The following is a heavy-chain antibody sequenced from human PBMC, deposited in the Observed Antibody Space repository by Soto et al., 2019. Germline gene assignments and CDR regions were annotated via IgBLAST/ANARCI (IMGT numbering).Heavy chain of an antibody. Sequence: GASVKVSCKASGYTFTSYGISWVRQAPGQGLEWMGWISAYNGNTNYAPKLQGRVTMTTDTSTSTAYMELRGLRSDDTAVYYCARDYRAYVVVPAYGMDVWGQGTTVTGSS. CDR1: GYTFTSYG. D-gene: IGHD2-2*01. J-gene: IGHJ6*02. V-gene: IGHV1-18*01. CDR3: ARDYRAYVVVPAYGMDV. CDR2: ISAYNGNT.